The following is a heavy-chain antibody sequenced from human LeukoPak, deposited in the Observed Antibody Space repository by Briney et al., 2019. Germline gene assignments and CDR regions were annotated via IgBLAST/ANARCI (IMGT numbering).Heavy chain of an antibody. Sequence: PSETLSLTCTVSGYSISSGYYWGWIRQPPGKGLKWIGYIYHSGSTYYNPSLKSRVTISVDRSKNRFSLKLSSVTAADTAVYYCARVFFPGGAIVVVPAAFDPWGQGTLVTVSS. CDR3: ARVFFPGGAIVVVPAAFDP. D-gene: IGHD2-2*01. J-gene: IGHJ5*02. CDR1: GYSISSGYY. V-gene: IGHV4-38-2*02. CDR2: IYHSGST.